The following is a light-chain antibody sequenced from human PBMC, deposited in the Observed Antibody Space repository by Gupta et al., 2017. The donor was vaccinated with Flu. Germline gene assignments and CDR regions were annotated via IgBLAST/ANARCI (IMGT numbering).Light chain of an antibody. CDR2: KDS. CDR1: GCEDKF. Sequence: PGKTARITGSEVGCEDKFGCWYQQEPSPSHVLVIYKDSKRTAGITDPFSGSNSRTTATLTIRGTQAMAEDDYYCQAGDSSTVVFGGGTKLTVL. CDR3: QAGDSSTVV. J-gene: IGLJ2*01. V-gene: IGLV3-1*01.